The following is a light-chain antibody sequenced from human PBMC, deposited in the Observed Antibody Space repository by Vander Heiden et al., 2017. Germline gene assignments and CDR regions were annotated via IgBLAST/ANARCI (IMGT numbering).Light chain of an antibody. CDR2: GNT. Sequence: QSVLTQPPSVSGAPGQRVTISCTGSSSNIGAGYDVHWYQQLPGTAPKLLIYGNTNRPSGVPDRFSGSKSGTSASLGITGLQTEDEADYYCQSSDSRLLVFGTGTKVTVL. J-gene: IGLJ1*01. CDR1: SSNIGAGYD. V-gene: IGLV1-40*01. CDR3: QSSDSRLLV.